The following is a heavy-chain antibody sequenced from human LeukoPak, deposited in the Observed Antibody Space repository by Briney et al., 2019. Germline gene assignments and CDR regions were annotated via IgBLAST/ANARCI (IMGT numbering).Heavy chain of an antibody. CDR3: ARDRTRTTVIGPDVDY. CDR2: ISSSSSYI. Sequence: GGSLRLSCAASGFTFSSYSMNWVRQAPGKGLEWVSSISSSSSYIYYADSVKGRFTISRDNAKNSLSLHMNSLRAEDTAVYYCARDRTRTTVIGPDVDYWGQGTLVTVSS. D-gene: IGHD4-17*01. CDR1: GFTFSSYS. J-gene: IGHJ4*02. V-gene: IGHV3-21*04.